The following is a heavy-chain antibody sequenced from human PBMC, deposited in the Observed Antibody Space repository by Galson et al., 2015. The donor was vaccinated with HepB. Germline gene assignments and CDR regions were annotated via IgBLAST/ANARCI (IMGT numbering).Heavy chain of an antibody. CDR2: LSAGGTET. Sequence: SLRLSCAASGFAFHSSAMTWIRQAPGKGLEWVSNLSAGGTETYYAESVKGRFTISGDNSKNTMYLEMNSLRVEDTGIYYCAKGPNKGAFHIWGQGTKVTVSS. D-gene: IGHD1-26*01. CDR3: AKGPNKGAFHI. V-gene: IGHV3-23*01. CDR1: GFAFHSSA. J-gene: IGHJ3*02.